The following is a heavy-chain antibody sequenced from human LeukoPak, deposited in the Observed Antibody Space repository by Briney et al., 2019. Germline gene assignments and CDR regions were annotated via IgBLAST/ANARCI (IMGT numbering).Heavy chain of an antibody. CDR2: IHHAGST. CDR3: ARESVATIKYYFDY. D-gene: IGHD5-24*01. J-gene: IGHJ4*02. V-gene: IGHV4-38-2*02. Sequence: SETLSLTCTVSDYYISSGHYWGWIRQPPGKGLEWIGNIHHAGSTYYNPSLKSRVTISVDTSKNQFSLKLNSVTAADTAVYYCARESVATIKYYFDYWGQGTLVTVSS. CDR1: DYYISSGHY.